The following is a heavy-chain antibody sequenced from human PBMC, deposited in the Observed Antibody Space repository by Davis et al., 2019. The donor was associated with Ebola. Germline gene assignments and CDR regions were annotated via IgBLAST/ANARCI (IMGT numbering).Heavy chain of an antibody. D-gene: IGHD4-11*01. CDR2: ISYDGSNK. J-gene: IGHJ6*04. CDR3: ASPGDYSNYGYYYGMDV. Sequence: GGSLRLSCAASGFTFSSYGMHWVRQAPGKGLEWVAVISYDGSNKYYADSVKGRFTISRDNSKNTLYLQMNSLRAEDTAVYYCASPGDYSNYGYYYGMDVWGKGTTVTVSS. V-gene: IGHV3-30*03. CDR1: GFTFSSYG.